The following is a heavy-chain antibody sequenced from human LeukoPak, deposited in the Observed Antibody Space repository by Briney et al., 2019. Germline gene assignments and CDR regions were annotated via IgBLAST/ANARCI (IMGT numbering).Heavy chain of an antibody. J-gene: IGHJ5*02. CDR3: ARVVTPRYCSTPICYWKGWFDP. Sequence: SVKVSCKASGGTFSNYAISWVRQAPGQGLEWMGEIIPIFGTANYAQKFQGGVTITADESTSTAYMELSSLRSEDTAVYYCARVVTPRYCSTPICYWKGWFDPWGQGTLVTVSS. CDR2: IIPIFGTA. D-gene: IGHD2-2*01. CDR1: GGTFSNYA. V-gene: IGHV1-69*13.